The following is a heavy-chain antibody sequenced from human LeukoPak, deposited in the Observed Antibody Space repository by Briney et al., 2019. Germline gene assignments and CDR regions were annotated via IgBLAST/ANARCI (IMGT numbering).Heavy chain of an antibody. D-gene: IGHD6-13*01. J-gene: IGHJ4*02. CDR2: IYYSGST. CDR1: GGSISSGGYY. CDR3: ARGIARPLYYFDY. Sequence: SETLSLTCAVSGGSISSGGYYWSWIRQPPGKGLEWIGYIYYSGSTYYNPSLKSRVTISVDTSKNQFSLKLSSVTAADTAVYYCARGIARPLYYFDYWGQGTLVTVSS. V-gene: IGHV4-30-2*05.